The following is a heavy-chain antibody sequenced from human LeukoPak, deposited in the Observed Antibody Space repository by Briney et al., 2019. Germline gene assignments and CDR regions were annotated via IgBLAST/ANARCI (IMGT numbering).Heavy chain of an antibody. Sequence: GGSLRLSCAASGFTVSSNYMSWVRQAPGKGLEWVSAISGSGGSTYYADSVKGRFTISRDNSKNTLYLQMNSLRAEDTAVYYCAKFKLSPSYGDPNGFDYWGQGTLVTVSS. D-gene: IGHD4-17*01. CDR2: ISGSGGST. CDR1: GFTVSSNY. CDR3: AKFKLSPSYGDPNGFDY. J-gene: IGHJ4*02. V-gene: IGHV3-23*01.